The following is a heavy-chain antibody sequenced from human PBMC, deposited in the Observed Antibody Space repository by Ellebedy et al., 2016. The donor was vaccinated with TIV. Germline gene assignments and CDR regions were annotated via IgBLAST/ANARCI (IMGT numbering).Heavy chain of an antibody. CDR3: ARVGLSGLGDY. V-gene: IGHV4-59*01. Sequence: SETLSLTCTVSGGSISSYYWSWIRQPPGKGLEWIGYIYYSGSTNYNPSLKSRVTISVDTSKNQFSLKLSSVTAADTAVYYCARVGLSGLGDYWGQGILVTVSS. CDR2: IYYSGST. CDR1: GGSISSYY. D-gene: IGHD5-12*01. J-gene: IGHJ4*02.